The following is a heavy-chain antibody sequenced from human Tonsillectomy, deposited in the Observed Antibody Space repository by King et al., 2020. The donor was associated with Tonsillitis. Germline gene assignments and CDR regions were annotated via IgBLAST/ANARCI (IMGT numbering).Heavy chain of an antibody. D-gene: IGHD2-15*01. Sequence: VQLVESGGGLVQPGRSLRLSCAASEFTFDDYAMHWVRQAPGKGLEWVSGISWNSGSIGYADSVKGRFTISRDNAKNSLYLQMNSLRAEDTALYYCAKDTCSGGSCYSGVDYSGQGTLVTVSS. CDR2: ISWNSGSI. CDR3: AKDTCSGGSCYSGVDY. J-gene: IGHJ4*02. CDR1: EFTFDDYA. V-gene: IGHV3-9*01.